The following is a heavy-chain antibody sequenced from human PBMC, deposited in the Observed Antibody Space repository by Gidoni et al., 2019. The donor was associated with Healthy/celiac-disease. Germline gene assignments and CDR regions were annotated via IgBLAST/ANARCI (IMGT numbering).Heavy chain of an antibody. V-gene: IGHV4-34*01. D-gene: IGHD3-3*01. CDR3: AGVLYDFWSGYPSGHWFDP. Sequence: QVQLQQWGAGLSTPSETLSLTCAVYGGSFSGYYGSWIRQPPGKGLEWIGEINHSGSTNYNPSLKSRVTISVDTSKNQFSLKLSSVTAADTAVYYCAGVLYDFWSGYPSGHWFDPWGQGTLVTVSS. CDR2: INHSGST. CDR1: GGSFSGYY. J-gene: IGHJ5*02.